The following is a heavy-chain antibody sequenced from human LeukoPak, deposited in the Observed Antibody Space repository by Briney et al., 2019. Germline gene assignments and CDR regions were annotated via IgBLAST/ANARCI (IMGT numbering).Heavy chain of an antibody. CDR3: ARRGPFEL. Sequence: SETLSLTCTVSGCSISSSSYYWGWIRQPPGKGLEWIGSIYYSGSTYYNPSLKSRVTISVDTSKNPCSLKLSSVTAGAMAVYYCARRGPFELWGQGALVTVSS. CDR1: GCSISSSSYY. J-gene: IGHJ4*02. V-gene: IGHV4-39*01. D-gene: IGHD3-10*01. CDR2: IYYSGST.